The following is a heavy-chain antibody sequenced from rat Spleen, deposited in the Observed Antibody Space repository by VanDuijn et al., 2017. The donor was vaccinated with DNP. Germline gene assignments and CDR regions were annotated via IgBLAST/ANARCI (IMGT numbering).Heavy chain of an antibody. J-gene: IGHJ4*01. D-gene: IGHD1-11*01. CDR2: MWNGGGT. CDR1: GFSLTTYN. Sequence: QVQLKETGPDLVQLTQTLSITCTVSGFSLTTYNIHWVRQPPGKGLEWMGAMWNGGGTDYNSAFKSRLSISRDTTKSQVFLKMNGLQADDTANYFCAREVYPYAKDAWGQGTSVTVSS. CDR3: AREVYPYAKDA. V-gene: IGHV2-64*01.